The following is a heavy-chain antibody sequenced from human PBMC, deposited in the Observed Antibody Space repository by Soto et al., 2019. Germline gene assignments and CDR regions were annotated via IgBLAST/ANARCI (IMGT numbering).Heavy chain of an antibody. V-gene: IGHV2-5*02. CDR1: GFSLSTSGVG. CDR2: IHWDDDK. Sequence: QITLKESGPTLVKPTQTLTLTCTFSGFSLSTSGVGVGWIRQPPGKALEWLALIHWDDDKRYSPSLRSRLTINNDTSKNQVVLTMTNMDPVDTATYYCIQSRCGGDCLQSYASHYYYGMDVWGQGTTVTVSS. CDR3: IQSRCGGDCLQSYASHYYYGMDV. J-gene: IGHJ6*02. D-gene: IGHD2-21*02.